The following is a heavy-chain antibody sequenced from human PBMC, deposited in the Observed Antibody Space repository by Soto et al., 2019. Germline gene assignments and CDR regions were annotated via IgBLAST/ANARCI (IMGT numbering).Heavy chain of an antibody. D-gene: IGHD3-3*01. J-gene: IGHJ6*02. V-gene: IGHV4-4*02. CDR1: GGSISSSNW. CDR2: IYHSGST. CDR3: ARGIFGVVTLYYYYGMDV. Sequence: PSETLSLTCAVSGGSISSSNWWSWVRQPPGKGLEWIGEIYHSGSTNYNPSLKSRVTISVDKSKNQFSLRLSSVTAAETAVYYCARGIFGVVTLYYYYGMDVWGQGTTVTVSS.